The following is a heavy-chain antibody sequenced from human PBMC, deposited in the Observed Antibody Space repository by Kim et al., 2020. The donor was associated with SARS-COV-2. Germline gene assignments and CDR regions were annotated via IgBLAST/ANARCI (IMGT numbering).Heavy chain of an antibody. CDR2: INAGNGNT. CDR3: ARRDNWNDFDWFDP. V-gene: IGHV1-3*01. D-gene: IGHD1-20*01. Sequence: ASVKVSCKASGYTFTSYAMHWVRQAPGQRLEWMGWINAGNGNTKYSQKFQGRVTITRDTSASTAYMELSSLRSEDTAVYYCARRDNWNDFDWFDPWGQGTLVTVSS. J-gene: IGHJ5*02. CDR1: GYTFTSYA.